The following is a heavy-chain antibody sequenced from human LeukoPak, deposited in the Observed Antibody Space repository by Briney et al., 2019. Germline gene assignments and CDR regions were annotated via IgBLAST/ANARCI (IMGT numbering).Heavy chain of an antibody. CDR1: GFTFDDYG. J-gene: IGHJ3*02. V-gene: IGHV3-30*18. CDR3: TKVHPSGDSFDI. D-gene: IGHD6-25*01. CDR2: MSSDESIK. Sequence: SGRSLRLSCAASGFTFDDYGMHWVRQAPGKGLEWVAVMSSDESIKYYGDSVKGRFTISRDNSKNTLYLQMSSLRAEDSAVYYCTKVHPSGDSFDIWGQGTMVTVSS.